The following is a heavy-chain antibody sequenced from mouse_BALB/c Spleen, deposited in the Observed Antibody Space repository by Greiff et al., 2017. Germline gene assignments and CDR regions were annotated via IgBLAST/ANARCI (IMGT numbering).Heavy chain of an antibody. V-gene: IGHV5-12-2*01. CDR2: ISNGGGST. CDR1: GFTFSSYT. CDR3: ARRFYYFDY. J-gene: IGHJ2*01. Sequence: EVQLVESGGGLVQPGGSLKLSCAASGFTFSSYTMSWVRQTPEKRLEWVAYISNGGGSTYYPDTVKGRFTISRDNAKNTLYLQMSSLKSEDTAMYYCARRFYYFDYWGQGTTRTVSS.